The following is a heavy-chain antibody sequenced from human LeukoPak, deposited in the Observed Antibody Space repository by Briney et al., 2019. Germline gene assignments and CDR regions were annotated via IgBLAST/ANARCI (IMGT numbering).Heavy chain of an antibody. CDR1: GFTFSGSV. J-gene: IGHJ4*02. CDR3: TRHGRDTAMVYYFDY. D-gene: IGHD5-18*01. V-gene: IGHV3-73*01. CDR2: IRSKANSYAT. Sequence: GGSLRLSCAASGFTFSGSVMHWVRQASGKGLEWVGRIRSKANSYATAYAASVKGRFTISRDDSKNTAYLQMNSLKTEDTAVYYCTRHGRDTAMVYYFDYWGQGTLVTVSS.